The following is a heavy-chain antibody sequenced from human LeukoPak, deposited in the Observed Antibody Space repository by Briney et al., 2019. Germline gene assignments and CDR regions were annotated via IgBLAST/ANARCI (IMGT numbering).Heavy chain of an antibody. D-gene: IGHD1-7*01. CDR1: GYTFTGYY. V-gene: IGHV1-2*02. CDR3: ARGGTVGLPPYYYYYYMDV. CDR2: INPNSGGT. Sequence: GASVKVSCKASGYTFTGYYMHWVRQAPGQGLEWMGWINPNSGGTNYAQKFQGRVTMTRDTSISTAYMELSRLRSDDTAVYYCARGGTVGLPPYYYYYYMDVWGKGTTVTISS. J-gene: IGHJ6*03.